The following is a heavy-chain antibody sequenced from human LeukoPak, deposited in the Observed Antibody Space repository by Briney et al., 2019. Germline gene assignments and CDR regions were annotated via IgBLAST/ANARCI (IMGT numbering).Heavy chain of an antibody. CDR3: ARAYGDTSNWNLPFYYYYYGMDV. V-gene: IGHV4-30-4*01. CDR1: GGSINNGDYY. Sequence: SETLSLTCTVSGGSINNGDYYWSWIRQHPGGGLEWIGYISYSGSTSYNASLKSRVTISVDTSKNQFSLKLSSVTAADTAVYYCARAYGDTSNWNLPFYYYYYGMDVWGKGTTVTVSS. CDR2: ISYSGST. J-gene: IGHJ6*04. D-gene: IGHD1-1*01.